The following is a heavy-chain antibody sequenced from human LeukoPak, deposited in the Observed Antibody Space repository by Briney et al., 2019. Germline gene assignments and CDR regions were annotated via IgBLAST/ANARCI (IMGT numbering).Heavy chain of an antibody. CDR2: INWNSRSI. Sequence: GGSLRLSCAASGFIFDNYAMHWVRQAPGKGLEWVSGINWNSRSIGYADSVKGRFTVSRDNAKNSLYLQMNSLRAEDTALHYCAKDIRSSSEGFDYWGQGILVTVSS. J-gene: IGHJ4*02. D-gene: IGHD6-6*01. CDR3: AKDIRSSSEGFDY. CDR1: GFIFDNYA. V-gene: IGHV3-9*01.